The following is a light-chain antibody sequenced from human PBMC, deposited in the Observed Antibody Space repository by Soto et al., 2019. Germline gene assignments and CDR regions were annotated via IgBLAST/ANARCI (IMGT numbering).Light chain of an antibody. Sequence: QSALTQPASVSGSPGHSITIACTGISTDVENYNFVSWYQQHPGKVPKLIIYEDSKWPSGISDRFSGSKSGDSASLTISGLQAEDEADYYCCSHAGVNTPYVFATGTKVTVL. CDR3: CSHAGVNTPYV. J-gene: IGLJ1*01. CDR2: EDS. CDR1: STDVENYNF. V-gene: IGLV2-23*01.